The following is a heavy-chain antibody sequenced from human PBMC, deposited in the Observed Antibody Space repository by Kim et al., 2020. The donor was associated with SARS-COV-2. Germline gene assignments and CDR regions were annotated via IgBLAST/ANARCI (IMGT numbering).Heavy chain of an antibody. D-gene: IGHD6-13*01. CDR2: IYYTGST. CDR1: GGSISSSSYY. V-gene: IGHV4-39*01. CDR3: ARLERRGRQQLAPLDH. Sequence: SETLSLTCSVSGGSISSSSYYWGWIRQPPGKGLEWIGSIYYTGSTYYNPSLKSQVTISVDTSKNQFSLNLSSVTAADTAVYYCARLERRGRQQLAPLDHWGQGTLVTVSS. J-gene: IGHJ4*02.